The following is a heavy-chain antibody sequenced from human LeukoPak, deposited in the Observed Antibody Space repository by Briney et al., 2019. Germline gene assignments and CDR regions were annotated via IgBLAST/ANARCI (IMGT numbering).Heavy chain of an antibody. Sequence: GGSLRLSCAASGFTFSSYAMSWVRQAPGKGLEWVSAISGSGGSTYYADSVKGRFTISRDNSKNTLYLQMNSLRAEDTAAYYCAKGRKRTTVTTFDYWGQGTLVTVSS. D-gene: IGHD4-17*01. CDR2: ISGSGGST. CDR1: GFTFSSYA. V-gene: IGHV3-23*01. CDR3: AKGRKRTTVTTFDY. J-gene: IGHJ4*02.